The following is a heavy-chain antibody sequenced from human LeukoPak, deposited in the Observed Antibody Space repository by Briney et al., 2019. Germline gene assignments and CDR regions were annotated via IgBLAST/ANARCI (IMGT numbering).Heavy chain of an antibody. CDR2: IKTDGSEK. J-gene: IGHJ4*02. V-gene: IGHV3-7*03. CDR3: AANWNADY. CDR1: GFTFSNYW. Sequence: TGGSLRLSCEGSGFTFSNYWMGWVRQAPGKGLQWVANIKTDGSEKYYVDSVKGRFTISRDDSKNTVYLQMNSLRAEDTAVYYCAANWNADYWGQGTLVTVSS. D-gene: IGHD1-20*01.